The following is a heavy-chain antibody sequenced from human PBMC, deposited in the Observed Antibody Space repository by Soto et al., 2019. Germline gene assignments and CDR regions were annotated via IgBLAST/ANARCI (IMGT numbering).Heavy chain of an antibody. CDR2: IYYSGST. CDR1: GGSISSGDYY. J-gene: IGHJ4*02. D-gene: IGHD2-2*01. Sequence: SETLSLTCTVSGGSISSGDYYWSWIRQYQGKGLEWIGYIYYSGSTYYNPSLKSRLTISVDTSKNQFSLKLSSVTAADTAVYYCASQRVAYFDYWGQGIVVTVSS. CDR3: ASQRVAYFDY. V-gene: IGHV4-31*03.